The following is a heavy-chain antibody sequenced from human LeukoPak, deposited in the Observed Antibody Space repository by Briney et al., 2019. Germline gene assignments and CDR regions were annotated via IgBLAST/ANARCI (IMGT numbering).Heavy chain of an antibody. CDR1: GGSFSGYY. CDR2: INHSGST. D-gene: IGHD2-2*01. Sequence: TSETLSLTCAVYGGSFSGYYWSWIRQPPGKGLEWIGEINHSGSTNYNPSLKSRVTISVDTSKNQFSLKLSSVTAADTAVYYCARGLRGDCSSTSCYPYYGMDVWGQGTTVTVSS. CDR3: ARGLRGDCSSTSCYPYYGMDV. J-gene: IGHJ6*02. V-gene: IGHV4-34*01.